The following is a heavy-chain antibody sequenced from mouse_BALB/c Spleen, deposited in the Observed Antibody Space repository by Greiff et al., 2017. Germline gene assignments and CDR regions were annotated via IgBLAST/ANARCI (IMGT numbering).Heavy chain of an antibody. CDR2: IYPGNSDT. Sequence: EVKVVESGTVLARPGASVKMSCKASGYTFTSYWMHWVKQRPGQGLEWIGAIYPGNSDTSYNQKFKGKAKLTAVTSTSTAYMELSSLTNEDSAVYYCTRVGYDGYYRPYFDYWGQGTTLTVSS. V-gene: IGHV1-5*01. CDR1: GYTFTSYW. J-gene: IGHJ2*01. D-gene: IGHD2-3*01. CDR3: TRVGYDGYYRPYFDY.